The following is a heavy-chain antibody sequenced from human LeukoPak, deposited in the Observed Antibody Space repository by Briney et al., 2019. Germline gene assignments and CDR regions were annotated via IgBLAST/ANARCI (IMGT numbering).Heavy chain of an antibody. D-gene: IGHD3-10*01. V-gene: IGHV5-51*01. J-gene: IGHJ4*02. CDR3: ARHVTYSGSGSYYSDY. CDR1: GYSFTSYW. CDR2: IYPGDSDT. Sequence: GESLKISCKGSGYSFTSYWIGWVRQMPGKGLEWMGIIYPGDSDTRYSPSFQGQVTISADKSISTAYLQWSSLKASDTAMYYCARHVTYSGSGSYYSDYWGQGTLVTVSS.